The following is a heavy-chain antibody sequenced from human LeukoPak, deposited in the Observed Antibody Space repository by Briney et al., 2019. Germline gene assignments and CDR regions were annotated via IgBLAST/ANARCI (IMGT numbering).Heavy chain of an antibody. V-gene: IGHV1-18*01. D-gene: IGHD3-10*01. CDR2: ISAYNGNT. J-gene: IGHJ6*03. CDR3: ARVRGVIIGANDYYYYMDV. CDR1: GYTFTSYG. Sequence: ASVKVSCKASGYTFTSYGISWVRQAPGQGLEWMGWISAYNGNTNYAQKLQGRVTMTTDTSTSTAYMELRSLRSDDTAVYYCARVRGVIIGANDYYYYMDVWGKGTTVTISS.